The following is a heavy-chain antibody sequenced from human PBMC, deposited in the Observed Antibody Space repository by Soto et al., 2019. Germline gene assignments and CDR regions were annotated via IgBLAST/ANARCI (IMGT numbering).Heavy chain of an antibody. Sequence: GGSLRLSCAASGFTFSSYAMSWVRQAPGKGLEWVSAISGSGGSTYYADSVKGRFTISRDNSKNTLYLQMDSLRAEDTAVYYCASGYSYGPETFYYYYYGMDVWGQGTTVTVSS. CDR1: GFTFSSYA. J-gene: IGHJ6*02. CDR3: ASGYSYGPETFYYYYYGMDV. V-gene: IGHV3-23*01. D-gene: IGHD5-18*01. CDR2: ISGSGGST.